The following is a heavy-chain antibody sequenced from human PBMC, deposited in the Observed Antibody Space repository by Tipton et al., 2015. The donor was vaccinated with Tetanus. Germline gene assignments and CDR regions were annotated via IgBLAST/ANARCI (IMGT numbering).Heavy chain of an antibody. CDR3: ARGARGYSYG. J-gene: IGHJ4*02. CDR1: GDFITSTSYY. D-gene: IGHD5-18*01. V-gene: IGHV4-39*07. Sequence: TLSLTCTVSGDFITSTSYYWGWIRQAPGKGLEWIGAVENGGTAYYNPSLRSRVTISVDTSKNQFSLNLTSVTAADTAVYYCARGARGYSYGWGQGTLVTVSS. CDR2: VENGGTA.